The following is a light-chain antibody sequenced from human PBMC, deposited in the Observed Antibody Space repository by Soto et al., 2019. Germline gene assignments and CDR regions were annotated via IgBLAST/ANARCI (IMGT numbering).Light chain of an antibody. CDR1: QNVRRN. CDR2: GAI. J-gene: IGKJ1*01. CDR3: QHYNVWPPWT. Sequence: EIVMTQSPATLSVSPEDRVTLSCRASQNVRRNISWYQQQPGQARSLLFFGAITRATGTAARFSGSGAGTDFPLTISSLQYEDSAIYYRQHYNVWPPWTFGQGTKV. V-gene: IGKV3-15*01.